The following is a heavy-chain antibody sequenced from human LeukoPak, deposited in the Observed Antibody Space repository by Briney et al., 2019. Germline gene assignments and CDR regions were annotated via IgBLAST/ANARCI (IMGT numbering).Heavy chain of an antibody. CDR2: IYTSGST. CDR1: GGSFSGYY. D-gene: IGHD2-2*02. J-gene: IGHJ4*02. Sequence: PSETLSLTCAVYGGSFSGYYWSRIRQPAGKGLEWIGRIYTSGSTNYNPSLKSRVTISVDTSKSQFSLKLSSVTAADTAVYYCARQYCSSTSCYMGAFDYWGQGTLVTVSS. V-gene: IGHV4-59*10. CDR3: ARQYCSSTSCYMGAFDY.